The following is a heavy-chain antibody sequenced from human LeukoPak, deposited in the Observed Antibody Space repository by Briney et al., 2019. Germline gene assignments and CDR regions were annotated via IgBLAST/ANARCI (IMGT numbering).Heavy chain of an antibody. Sequence: GGSLRLSCTASGITFSNYAMTWVRQSPGKGLEWVSGLSATGGTTSYADSVKGRFTISRDNSKNTVYLQMNSLRAEDTAIYYCARDRRSWGQGTLVTVSS. V-gene: IGHV3-23*01. CDR2: LSATGGTT. CDR3: ARDRRS. CDR1: GITFSNYA. J-gene: IGHJ4*02.